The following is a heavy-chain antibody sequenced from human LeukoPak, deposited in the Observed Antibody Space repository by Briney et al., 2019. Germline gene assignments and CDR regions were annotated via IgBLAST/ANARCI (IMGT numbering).Heavy chain of an antibody. CDR1: GGSISSSSYY. CDR2: IYYSGGI. J-gene: IGHJ5*02. D-gene: IGHD3-10*01. CDR3: ASLLWFGELSPVNWFDP. Sequence: SETLSLTCTVSGGSISSSSYYWGWIRQPPGKGLEWIGSIYYSGGIYYNPSLKSRVTISVDTSKNQFSLKLSSVTAADTAVYYCASLLWFGELSPVNWFDPWGQGTLVTVSS. V-gene: IGHV4-39*01.